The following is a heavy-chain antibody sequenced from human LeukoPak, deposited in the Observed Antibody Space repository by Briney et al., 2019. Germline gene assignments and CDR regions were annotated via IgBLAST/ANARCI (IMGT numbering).Heavy chain of an antibody. CDR1: GFTFSSYE. V-gene: IGHV3-48*03. CDR3: ATGIAARPGGSFDY. CDR2: ISSSGSTI. D-gene: IGHD6-6*01. J-gene: IGHJ4*02. Sequence: PGGSLRLSCAASGFTFSSYEMNWVRQAPGKGLEWVSYISSSGSTIYYADSVKGRFTISRDNAKNSLYLQMNSLGAEDTAVYYCATGIAARPGGSFDYWGQGTLVTVSS.